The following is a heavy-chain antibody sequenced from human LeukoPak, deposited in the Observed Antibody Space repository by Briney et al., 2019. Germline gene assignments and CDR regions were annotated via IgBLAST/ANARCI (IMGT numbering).Heavy chain of an antibody. J-gene: IGHJ4*02. CDR2: IKEDGSET. D-gene: IGHD2-2*03. V-gene: IGHV3-7*01. Sequence: GGSLRLSCAASGFSFSNYWMSWVRQAPGKGLEWVANIKEDGSETYYVDSVKGRFTISRDNAKTSLYLQMNSLRAEDTAVYYCARDDGFRTVDYWGQGTLVSASS. CDR3: ARDDGFRTVDY. CDR1: GFSFSNYW.